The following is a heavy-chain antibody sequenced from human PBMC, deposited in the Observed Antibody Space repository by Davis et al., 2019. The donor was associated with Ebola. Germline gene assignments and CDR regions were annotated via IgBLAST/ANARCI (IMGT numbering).Heavy chain of an antibody. V-gene: IGHV4-59*01. CDR3: ARGGIVLVPAAILDYYYYYGMDV. CDR1: GGSISSYY. D-gene: IGHD2-2*01. J-gene: IGHJ6*02. CDR2: VYYSGST. Sequence: MPSETLSLTCTVSGGSISSYYWSWIRQPPGKGLEWIGYVYYSGSTDYNPSLKSRVTISVNTSKNRFSLKLSSVTAADTAVYYCARGGIVLVPAAILDYYYYYGMDVWGQGTTVTVSS.